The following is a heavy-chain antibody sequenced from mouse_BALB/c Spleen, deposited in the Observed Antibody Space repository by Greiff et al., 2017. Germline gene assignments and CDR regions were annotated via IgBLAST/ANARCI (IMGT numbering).Heavy chain of an antibody. Sequence: EVKLVESGAELVKPGASVKLSCTASGFNIKDTYMHWVKQRPEQGLEWIGRIDPANGNTKYDPKFQGKATITADTSSNTAYLQLSSLTSEDTAVYYCARNCRYSWFAYWGQGTLVTVSA. CDR1: GFNIKDTY. D-gene: IGHD2-14*01. J-gene: IGHJ3*01. CDR3: ARNCRYSWFAY. V-gene: IGHV14-3*02. CDR2: IDPANGNT.